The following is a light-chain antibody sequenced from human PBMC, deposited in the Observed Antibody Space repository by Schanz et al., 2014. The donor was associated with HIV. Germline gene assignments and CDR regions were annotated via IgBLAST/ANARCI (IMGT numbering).Light chain of an antibody. CDR3: GSYTFASTPYV. J-gene: IGLJ1*01. Sequence: QSALTQPASVAGSPGQPITISCTGTSSDIGAYNYVSWYQQHPGEAPKLLIYEGSKRPSGVSNRVSGSKSGNTASLTISGLQAEDEADYYCGSYTFASTPYVFGSGTKLTVL. V-gene: IGLV2-14*01. CDR2: EGS. CDR1: SSDIGAYNY.